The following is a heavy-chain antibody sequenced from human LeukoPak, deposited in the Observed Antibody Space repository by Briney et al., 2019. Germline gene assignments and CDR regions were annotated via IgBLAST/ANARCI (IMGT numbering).Heavy chain of an antibody. D-gene: IGHD2-15*01. CDR3: AKSKEDCCGSFDP. V-gene: IGHV3-23*01. Sequence: PGGSLRLSCAASGFTFSSYAMSWVRQAPGKGLEWVSAISGSATTYYADSVRDRFIISRDNSKNTLYLQMSSLRAEDTAVYYCAKSKEDCCGSFDPWGQGTLVTVSS. CDR1: GFTFSSYA. J-gene: IGHJ5*02. CDR2: ISGSATT.